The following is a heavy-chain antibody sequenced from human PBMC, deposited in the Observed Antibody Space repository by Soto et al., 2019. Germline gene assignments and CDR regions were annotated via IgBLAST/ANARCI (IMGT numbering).Heavy chain of an antibody. CDR1: GYTFTSHG. V-gene: IGHV1-18*04. CDR3: ARDALGGPLRATLHFDK. D-gene: IGHD4-17*01. CDR2: NNVYNGDT. J-gene: IGHJ4*02. Sequence: QVQLVQSGAEVKKPGASMKVSCKASGYTFTSHGISWVRQAPGQELEWMGWNNVYNGDTNYARKFQGRVSMTADSSTNTASLGLRSLSSDDTPVYYCARDALGGPLRATLHFDKWGKGTLV.